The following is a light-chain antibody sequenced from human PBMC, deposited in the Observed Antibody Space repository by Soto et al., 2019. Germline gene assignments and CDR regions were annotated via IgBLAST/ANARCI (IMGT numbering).Light chain of an antibody. CDR1: SSDVGSYNL. Sequence: QYALTQPASVSGSPGQSITISCTGTSSDVGSYNLVSWYQQHPGKAPKLMIYEGNNRPSGVSNRFSGSKSGNTASLTISGLQAEDEADYYCCSYAGSSTLVFGGGTKLTVL. J-gene: IGLJ3*02. CDR2: EGN. CDR3: CSYAGSSTLV. V-gene: IGLV2-23*01.